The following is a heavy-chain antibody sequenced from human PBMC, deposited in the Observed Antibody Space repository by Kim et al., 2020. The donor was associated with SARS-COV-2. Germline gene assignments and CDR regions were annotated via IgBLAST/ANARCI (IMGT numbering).Heavy chain of an antibody. D-gene: IGHD3-22*01. Sequence: GGSLRLSCAASGFTFSSYAMHWVRQAPGKGLEWVAVISYDGSNKYYADSVKGRFTISRDNSKNTLYLQMNSLRAEDTAVYYCARGSYYDSRGAAFDIWGQGTMVTVSS. CDR2: ISYDGSNK. J-gene: IGHJ3*02. V-gene: IGHV3-30*04. CDR1: GFTFSSYA. CDR3: ARGSYYDSRGAAFDI.